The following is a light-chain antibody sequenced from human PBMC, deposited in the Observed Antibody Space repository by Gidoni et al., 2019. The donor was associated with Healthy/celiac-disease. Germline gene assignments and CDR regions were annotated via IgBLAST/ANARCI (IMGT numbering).Light chain of an antibody. Sequence: EIVLTQSPGTMSLSPGESATLSCRASQSVSSSYLACYKQKPGQAPRLLIYGASIRATGIPDRFSGSGSGTDFTLTISRLEPEDFAVYYCQQYGSSLWTFGQGTKVEIK. J-gene: IGKJ1*01. CDR3: QQYGSSLWT. V-gene: IGKV3-20*01. CDR1: QSVSSSY. CDR2: GAS.